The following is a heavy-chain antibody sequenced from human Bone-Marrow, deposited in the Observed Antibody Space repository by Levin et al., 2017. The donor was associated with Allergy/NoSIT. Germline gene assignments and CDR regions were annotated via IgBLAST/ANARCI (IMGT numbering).Heavy chain of an antibody. V-gene: IGHV3-21*04. Sequence: GGSLRLSCAVSGVTSNNYTLTWVRQPPGKGLEWVSSISSSSAYRHYADSVKGRFTVSRDNSKNTLYLQMDSLRAEDTALYYCARDAGHKHYYAMDVWGQGTTVTVSS. J-gene: IGHJ6*02. CDR2: ISSSSAYR. CDR1: GVTSNNYT. CDR3: ARDAGHKHYYAMDV.